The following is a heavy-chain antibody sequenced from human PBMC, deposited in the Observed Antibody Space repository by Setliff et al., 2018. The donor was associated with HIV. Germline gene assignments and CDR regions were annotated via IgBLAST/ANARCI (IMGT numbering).Heavy chain of an antibody. CDR3: ARGGVRGYSYGEAFDI. J-gene: IGHJ3*02. CDR1: GGSFNTYA. V-gene: IGHV1-69*13. D-gene: IGHD5-18*01. Sequence: ASVKVSCKSSGGSFNTYAINWVRQAPGQGLEWMGGIISIFDKANYAQKFHGRLTITADDSTRTVYMVLNSLGSGDTAVYYCARGGVRGYSYGEAFDIWGQGTLVTVSS. CDR2: IISIFDKA.